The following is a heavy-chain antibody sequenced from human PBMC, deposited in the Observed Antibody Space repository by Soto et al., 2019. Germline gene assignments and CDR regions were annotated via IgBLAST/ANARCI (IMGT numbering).Heavy chain of an antibody. CDR1: GGSFSGYY. CDR2: INHSGST. J-gene: IGHJ5*02. Sequence: QVQLQQWGAGLLKPSETLSLTCAVYGGSFSGYYWSWIRQPPGKGLEWIGEINHSGSTNYNPSLKSRVTISVDTSKNQLSLKLSSVTAADTAVYYCARGAPTVTTVSWFDPWGQGTLVTVSS. CDR3: ARGAPTVTTVSWFDP. V-gene: IGHV4-34*01. D-gene: IGHD4-17*01.